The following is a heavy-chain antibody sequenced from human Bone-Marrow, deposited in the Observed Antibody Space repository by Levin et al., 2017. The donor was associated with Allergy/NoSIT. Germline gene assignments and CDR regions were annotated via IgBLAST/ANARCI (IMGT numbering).Heavy chain of an antibody. CDR1: GGSFSGYY. CDR2: INHSGST. Sequence: SCAVYGGSFSGYYWSWIRQPPGKGLEWIGEINHSGSTNYNPSLKSRVTISVDTSKNQFSLKLSSVTAADTAVYYCARGHDCSGGSCYVRWFDPWGQGTLVTVSS. D-gene: IGHD2-15*01. J-gene: IGHJ5*02. CDR3: ARGHDCSGGSCYVRWFDP. V-gene: IGHV4-34*01.